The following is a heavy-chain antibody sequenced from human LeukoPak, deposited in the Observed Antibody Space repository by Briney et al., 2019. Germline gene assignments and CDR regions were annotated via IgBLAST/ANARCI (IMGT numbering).Heavy chain of an antibody. CDR1: GGSFSGYY. V-gene: IGHV4-34*01. CDR3: ARDYAFDI. J-gene: IGHJ3*02. CDR2: INHSGST. Sequence: SETLSLTCAVYGGSFSGYYWSWIRQPPRQGLEWIGEINHSGSTNYNPSLKSRVTISVDTSKNHFSLKLSSVTAADTAVYYCARDYAFDIWGQGTMVTVSS.